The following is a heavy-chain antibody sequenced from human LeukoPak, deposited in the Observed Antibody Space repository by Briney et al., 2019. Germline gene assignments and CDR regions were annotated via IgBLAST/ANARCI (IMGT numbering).Heavy chain of an antibody. Sequence: SETLSLTCTVSGGSISSYYWSWIRQSPGKRLEWIAYISFTGNTNYNPSLKSRVTISLTLSSLTAADTAVYYCARSPPGWYYDNSGQYYFDTWGQGALVTVSS. J-gene: IGHJ4*02. V-gene: IGHV4-59*08. CDR3: ARSPPGWYYDNSGQYYFDT. D-gene: IGHD3-22*01. CDR2: ISFTGNT. CDR1: GGSISSYY.